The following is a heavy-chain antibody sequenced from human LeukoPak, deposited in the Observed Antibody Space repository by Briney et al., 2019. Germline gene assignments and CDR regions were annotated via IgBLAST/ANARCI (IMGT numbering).Heavy chain of an antibody. J-gene: IGHJ4*02. CDR1: GGSLSGYY. D-gene: IGHD6-19*01. Sequence: SETLSLTCAVYGGSLSGYYWSWIRQPPGKGLEWIGYIYYSGSTNYNPSLKSRVTISVDTSKNHFSLKLSSVTAADTAVYYCARGGGLRYNSGWYWYFDYWGQGTLVTVSS. CDR2: IYYSGST. CDR3: ARGGGLRYNSGWYWYFDY. V-gene: IGHV4-59*01.